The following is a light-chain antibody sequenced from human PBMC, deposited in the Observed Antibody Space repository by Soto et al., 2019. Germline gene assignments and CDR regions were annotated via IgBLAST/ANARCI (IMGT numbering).Light chain of an antibody. CDR3: QQYIT. CDR2: GAS. J-gene: IGKJ1*01. CDR1: QSVNSN. V-gene: IGKV3-15*01. Sequence: EIVMTQSPATLSVSPGERATLSCRASQSVNSNLAWYQQKPGQAPRLLIYGASTRATGVPARFSGSGSGTEFTLTVSSLQSEDFAVYFCQQYITFGQGTKVEIK.